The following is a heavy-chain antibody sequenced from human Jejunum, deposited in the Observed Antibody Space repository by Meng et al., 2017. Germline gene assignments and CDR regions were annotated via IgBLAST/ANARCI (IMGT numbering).Heavy chain of an antibody. Sequence: QVQLKESGPGLVRPSETLSLICSVSGGSVSSAGHQWSWIRQPPGKGLEWIGYASTNYNPSLKSRVTISVDPSKNQFSLRLTSVTAADTAVYYCARDHMGSLDYWGQGILVTVSS. V-gene: IGHV4-61*08. CDR2: AST. CDR1: GGSVSSAGHQ. D-gene: IGHD1-26*01. J-gene: IGHJ4*02. CDR3: ARDHMGSLDY.